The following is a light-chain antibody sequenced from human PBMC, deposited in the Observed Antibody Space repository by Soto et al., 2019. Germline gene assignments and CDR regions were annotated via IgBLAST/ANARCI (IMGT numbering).Light chain of an antibody. CDR2: AVS. J-gene: IGKJ1*01. Sequence: EIVLTQSPGTLSLSPGERATLSCRASQSVASNCLAWYQQKPGQAPRLLIYAVSSRATGIPDRFSGTGSGTDFTLTISRLEPEDFAVYYCQQYGTSPQTFGQGTKVEIK. V-gene: IGKV3-20*01. CDR1: QSVASNC. CDR3: QQYGTSPQT.